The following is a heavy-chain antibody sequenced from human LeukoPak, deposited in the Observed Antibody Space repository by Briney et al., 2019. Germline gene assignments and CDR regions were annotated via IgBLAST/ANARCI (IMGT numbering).Heavy chain of an antibody. V-gene: IGHV1-3*01. Sequence: ASVKVCCKAAGYTFTSYAMHLVRQAHGQGIGWMGWINVGNGNTEYSQKFQGRVTITRDTSASTAYMELSSMRSEDTAVYYCASPHTQWLEYYYGMDVWGQGTTVTVSS. CDR3: ASPHTQWLEYYYGMDV. D-gene: IGHD6-19*01. J-gene: IGHJ6*02. CDR2: INVGNGNT. CDR1: GYTFTSYA.